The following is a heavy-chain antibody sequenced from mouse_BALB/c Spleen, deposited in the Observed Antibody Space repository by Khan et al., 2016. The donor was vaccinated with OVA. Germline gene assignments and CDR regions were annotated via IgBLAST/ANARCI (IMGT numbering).Heavy chain of an antibody. J-gene: IGHJ4*01. CDR1: GYPITSDYA. V-gene: IGHV3-2*02. Sequence: VQLQQPGPGLVKPSQSLSLTCTVTGYPITSDYAWNWIRQFPGNKLEWMGYISYSGSTNYNPALKSRISITRDTSKNQFFLQLNSVTTEDTATYYCARDGSRYNYAMDYWGQGTSVTVSS. D-gene: IGHD2-3*01. CDR3: ARDGSRYNYAMDY. CDR2: ISYSGST.